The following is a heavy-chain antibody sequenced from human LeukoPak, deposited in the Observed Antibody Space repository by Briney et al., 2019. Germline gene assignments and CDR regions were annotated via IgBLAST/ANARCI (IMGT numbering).Heavy chain of an antibody. J-gene: IGHJ4*02. CDR3: ARDRGYSGYDLNY. D-gene: IGHD5-12*01. Sequence: ASVKVSCRASGYSFTSYYIHWVRQAPGQGLEWMEIINPSGGSTTYAQKFQGRVTMTRDTSTSTVYMELSSLRSEDTAVYFCARDRGYSGYDLNYWGQGTLVTVSS. V-gene: IGHV1-46*01. CDR1: GYSFTSYY. CDR2: INPSGGST.